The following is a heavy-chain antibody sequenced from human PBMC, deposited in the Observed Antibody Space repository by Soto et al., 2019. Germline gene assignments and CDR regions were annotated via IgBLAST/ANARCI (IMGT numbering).Heavy chain of an antibody. J-gene: IGHJ6*02. CDR3: VQTRGGGHCLQSYSTDSYYGVDV. V-gene: IGHV2-5*02. CDR1: GLSLSTTGVG. D-gene: IGHD2-21*02. CDR2: LYWDDDK. Sequence: QITLKESGPTLVKPTQTLTLTCTFSGLSLSTTGVGVGWIRQPPGKALEWLALLYWDDDKRYSPSLKSRLTITNITSINQVVRTMTDIVPVNTATYYCVQTRGGGHCLQSYSTDSYYGVDVWGQGTTVTSSS.